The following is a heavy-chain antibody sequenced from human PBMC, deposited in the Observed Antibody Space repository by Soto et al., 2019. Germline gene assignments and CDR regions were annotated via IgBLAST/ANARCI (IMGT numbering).Heavy chain of an antibody. Sequence: SVKVSCKASGGTFSSYAISWVRQAPGQGLEWMGGIIPIFGTANYAQKFQGRVTITADESTSTAYMELSSLRSEDTAVYYCSTYSSSCYAWFYSWGQGTLVPVSS. V-gene: IGHV1-69*13. J-gene: IGHJ5*01. CDR2: IIPIFGTA. D-gene: IGHD6-13*01. CDR3: STYSSSCYAWFYS. CDR1: GGTFSSYA.